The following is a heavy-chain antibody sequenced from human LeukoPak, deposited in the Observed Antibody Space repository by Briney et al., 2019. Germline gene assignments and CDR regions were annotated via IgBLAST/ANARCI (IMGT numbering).Heavy chain of an antibody. CDR1: GDSISSLDL. D-gene: IGHD3-22*01. J-gene: IGHJ4*02. CDR3: AGLVGRYSSGLYYYYFDY. CDR2: MYLSGTT. Sequence: SETLSLTCTVSGDSISSLDLWSWVRQPPGRGLEWIGEMYLSGTTHSNPSVKSRVTISIDKSKNQFFLNLSSVTAADTAVYYCAGLVGRYSSGLYYYYFDYWGQGTLVTVSS. V-gene: IGHV4-4*02.